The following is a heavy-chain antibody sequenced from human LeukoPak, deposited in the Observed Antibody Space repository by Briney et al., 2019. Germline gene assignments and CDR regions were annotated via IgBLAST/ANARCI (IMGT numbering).Heavy chain of an antibody. J-gene: IGHJ6*02. V-gene: IGHV3-21*01. D-gene: IGHD6-6*01. Sequence: GGSLRLSCAASGFTFNIYVMNWVRQAPGKGLEWVSSISSNTKYIYHADSVKGRFTISRDNANNSLYLQMNSLRAEDTAVYYCARDWRYSSSSQYYFGMDVWGQGTTVTVSS. CDR3: ARDWRYSSSSQYYFGMDV. CDR1: GFTFNIYV. CDR2: ISSNTKYI.